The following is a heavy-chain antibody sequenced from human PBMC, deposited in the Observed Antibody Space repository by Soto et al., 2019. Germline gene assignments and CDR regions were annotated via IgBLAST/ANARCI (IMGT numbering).Heavy chain of an antibody. D-gene: IGHD5-12*01. V-gene: IGHV4-39*07. J-gene: IGHJ3*02. Sequence: PSETLSLTCTVSGGSISSSSYYWGWIRQPPGKGLEWIGSIYYSGSTYYNPSLKSRVTISVDTSKNQFSLKLSSVTAADTAVYYCARVGVATTAFDIWGQGTMVTVSS. CDR3: ARVGVATTAFDI. CDR2: IYYSGST. CDR1: GGSISSSSYY.